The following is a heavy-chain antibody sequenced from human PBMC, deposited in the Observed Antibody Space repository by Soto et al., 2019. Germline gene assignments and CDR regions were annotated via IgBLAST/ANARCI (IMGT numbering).Heavy chain of an antibody. CDR1: GGTFSSYA. CDR2: IIPIFGTA. CDR3: ARAQGFGESNYFDY. Sequence: QVQLVQSGAEVKKPGSSVKVSCKASGGTFSSYAISWVRQAPGQGLEWMGGIIPIFGTANYAQKFQGRVTITADESTSTAHMEVSSLRSEYTAVYYCARAQGFGESNYFDYWGQGTMVTVSS. D-gene: IGHD3-10*01. V-gene: IGHV1-69*01. J-gene: IGHJ4*02.